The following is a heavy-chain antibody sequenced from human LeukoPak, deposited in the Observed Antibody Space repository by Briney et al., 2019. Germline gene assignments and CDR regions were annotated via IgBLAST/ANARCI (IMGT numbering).Heavy chain of an antibody. Sequence: SETLSLTCTVSGGSISNYFWSWIRQAPGKGLEYIGFIYYSGNTNYNPSFKSRVTISVDTSKKQFSLKLSSVTAADTAVYYCAREGYGGNSGEDYWGQGTLVTVSS. CDR3: AREGYGGNSGEDY. CDR1: GGSISNYF. CDR2: IYYSGNT. J-gene: IGHJ4*02. V-gene: IGHV4-59*01. D-gene: IGHD4-23*01.